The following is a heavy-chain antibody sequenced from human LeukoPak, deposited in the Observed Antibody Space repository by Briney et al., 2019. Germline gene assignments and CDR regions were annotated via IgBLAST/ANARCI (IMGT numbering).Heavy chain of an antibody. CDR3: ARELDRSGYYYSYFQH. J-gene: IGHJ1*01. Sequence: GGSLRLSCVASEFTFSNYDMHWVRQAPGKGLEWVSYISSSSSVIYYAGSVKGRFTISRANAKNSLYLQMNSLRAEETAAYHCARELDRSGYYYSYFQHWGQGTLVTVSS. CDR2: ISSSSSVI. V-gene: IGHV3-48*04. CDR1: EFTFSNYD. D-gene: IGHD3-22*01.